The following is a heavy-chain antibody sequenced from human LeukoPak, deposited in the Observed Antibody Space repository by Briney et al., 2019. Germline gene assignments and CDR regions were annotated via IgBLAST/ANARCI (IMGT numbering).Heavy chain of an antibody. V-gene: IGHV4-34*01. CDR3: ARVRATGAHDC. J-gene: IGHJ4*02. CDR1: GGSFSGYY. Sequence: PSQTLSLTCAVDGGSFSGYYCGWVRQPPGEGLEWSGEMNHRGSTNFNPCLKSRVTQSQDRSKNKFSLRLSYVTAADTAVYSCARVRATGAHDCWGQGTLVTVSS. D-gene: IGHD7-27*01. CDR2: MNHRGST.